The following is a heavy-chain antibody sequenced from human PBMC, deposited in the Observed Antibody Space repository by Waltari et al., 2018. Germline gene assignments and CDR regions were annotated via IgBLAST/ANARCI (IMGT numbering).Heavy chain of an antibody. D-gene: IGHD4-17*01. V-gene: IGHV1-69*08. CDR1: GGTFSSNA. CDR3: ARDGTVTTNAFDI. J-gene: IGHJ3*02. CDR2: IIPIFGTA. Sequence: QVQLVQSGAEVKKPGSSVKVSCKASGGTFSSNAISWVRQAPGQGLEWMGRIIPIFGTATYAQTFQGRVTITAYKSTSTAYLELSSLRSEDTAVYYCARDGTVTTNAFDIWGQGTMVTVSS.